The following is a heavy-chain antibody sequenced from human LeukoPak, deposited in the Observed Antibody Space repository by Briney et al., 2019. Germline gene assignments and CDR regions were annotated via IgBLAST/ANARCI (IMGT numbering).Heavy chain of an antibody. V-gene: IGHV3-48*01. D-gene: IGHD3-3*01. Sequence: PGGSLRLSCAASGFTFSSYSMNWVRQAPGKGPEWVSYISSSSSTIYYADSVKGRFTISRDNAKNSLYLQMNSLRAEDTAVYYCARSYDFWSGYSDRQWGQGTLVTVSS. CDR2: ISSSSSTI. CDR3: ARSYDFWSGYSDRQ. CDR1: GFTFSSYS. J-gene: IGHJ4*02.